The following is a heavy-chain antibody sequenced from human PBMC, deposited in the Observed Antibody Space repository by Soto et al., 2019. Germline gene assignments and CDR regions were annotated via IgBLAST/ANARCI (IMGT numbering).Heavy chain of an antibody. J-gene: IGHJ5*02. Sequence: ASVKVSCKASGYTFTGYYMHWVRQAPGQGLEWMGWINPNSGGTNYAQKFQGRVTMTRDTSISTAYMELSRLRSDDTAVYYCARGRPARPQYNWFDPWGQGTLVTVSS. D-gene: IGHD6-6*01. V-gene: IGHV1-2*02. CDR3: ARGRPARPQYNWFDP. CDR2: INPNSGGT. CDR1: GYTFTGYY.